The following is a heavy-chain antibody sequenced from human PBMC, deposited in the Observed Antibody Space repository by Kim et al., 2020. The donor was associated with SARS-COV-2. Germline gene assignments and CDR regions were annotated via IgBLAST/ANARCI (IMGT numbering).Heavy chain of an antibody. CDR1: GFTVSSNY. CDR3: ARSAYGDYGYNWFDP. J-gene: IGHJ5*02. V-gene: IGHV3-53*01. CDR2: IYSGGST. Sequence: GGSLRLSCAASGFTVSSNYMSWVRQAPGKGLEWVSVIYSGGSTYYADSVKGRFTISRDNSKNTLYLQMNSLRAEDTAVYYCARSAYGDYGYNWFDPWGQGTLVTVSS. D-gene: IGHD4-17*01.